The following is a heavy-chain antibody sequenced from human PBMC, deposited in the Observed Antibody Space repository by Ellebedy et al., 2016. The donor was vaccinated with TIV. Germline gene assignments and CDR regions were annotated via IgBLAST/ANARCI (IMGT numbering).Heavy chain of an antibody. Sequence: GESLKISCAASGFTFSTYTMGWVRQAPGKGLEWVSSISASGRITDYADSVKGRFTVSRDNSKNTLYLEMNSLRADDTAVYYCARGHADVVPTTYFDFWGQGTLVTVSS. J-gene: IGHJ4*02. D-gene: IGHD5-12*01. CDR2: ISASGRIT. CDR3: ARGHADVVPTTYFDF. V-gene: IGHV3-23*01. CDR1: GFTFSTYT.